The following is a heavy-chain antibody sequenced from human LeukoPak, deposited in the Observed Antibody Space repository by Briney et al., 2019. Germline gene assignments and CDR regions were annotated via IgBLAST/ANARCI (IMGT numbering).Heavy chain of an antibody. J-gene: IGHJ3*02. CDR3: ARIIAVAGPDAFDI. Sequence: SETLSLTCTVSGGSISSYYWSWIRQPPGKGLEWIGYISYSGGTSYSPSLKSRVTISVDMSKKQFSLDLSSVTAADTAVYYCARIIAVAGPDAFDIWAKGQWSPSLQ. CDR1: GGSISSYY. D-gene: IGHD6-19*01. CDR2: ISYSGGT. V-gene: IGHV4-59*08.